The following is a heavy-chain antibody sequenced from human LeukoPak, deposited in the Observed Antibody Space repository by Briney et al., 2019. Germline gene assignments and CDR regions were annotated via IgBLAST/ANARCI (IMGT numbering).Heavy chain of an antibody. CDR1: GGTFISYA. Sequence: SXXVSCKASGGTFISYAISWVRQAPGQGLEWMGGIIPIFGTASYAQKFQGRVTITTDESTSTAYMELSSLRSEDTAVYYCAETYGDYYFDYWGQGTLVTVSS. CDR3: AETYGDYYFDY. CDR2: IIPIFGTA. J-gene: IGHJ4*02. V-gene: IGHV1-69*05. D-gene: IGHD4-17*01.